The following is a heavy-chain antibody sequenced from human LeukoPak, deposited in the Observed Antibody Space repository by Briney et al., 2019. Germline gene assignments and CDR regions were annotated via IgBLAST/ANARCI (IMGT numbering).Heavy chain of an antibody. CDR2: ISYDGSNK. J-gene: IGHJ4*02. V-gene: IGHV3-30-3*01. D-gene: IGHD3-3*01. Sequence: PGRSLRLSCAASGFTFSSYAMHWVRQAPGKGLEWVAVISYDGSNKYYADSVKGRFTISRDNSKNTLYLQMSSLRAEDTAVYYCARDAGDFWSGYYWVGYYFDYWGQRTLVTVSS. CDR3: ARDAGDFWSGYYWVGYYFDY. CDR1: GFTFSSYA.